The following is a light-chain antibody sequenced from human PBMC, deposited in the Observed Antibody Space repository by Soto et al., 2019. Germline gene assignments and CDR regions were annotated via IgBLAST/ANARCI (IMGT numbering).Light chain of an antibody. V-gene: IGLV2-23*01. Sequence: QSALTQPASVSGSPGQSITISCTGTSSDVGTYNLVSWYQQHPGKAPKVMIYEGSKRPSGVSNRFSGSKSGNTASLTISGLQAEDEADYYCCSYAGAITYYVFGTGTKLTVL. CDR2: EGS. J-gene: IGLJ1*01. CDR1: SSDVGTYNL. CDR3: CSYAGAITYYV.